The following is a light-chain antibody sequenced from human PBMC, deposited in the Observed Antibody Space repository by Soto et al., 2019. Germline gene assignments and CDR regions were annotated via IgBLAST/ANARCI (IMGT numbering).Light chain of an antibody. J-gene: IGLJ1*01. Sequence: QSVLTQPPSVSGAPGQRVTISCTGSSSNIGARYDVHWYQQLPGTAPKLVIFGNDNRPSGVPDRFSGSKSGTSASLAISGLQAEDEADFYCQSYDSSLSAYVFGTGTKVTVL. CDR2: GND. CDR1: SSNIGARYD. V-gene: IGLV1-40*01. CDR3: QSYDSSLSAYV.